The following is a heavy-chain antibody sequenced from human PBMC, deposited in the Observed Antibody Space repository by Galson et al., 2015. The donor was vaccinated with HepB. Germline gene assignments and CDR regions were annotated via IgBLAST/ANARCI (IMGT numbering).Heavy chain of an antibody. CDR3: AKPAHGG. V-gene: IGHV3-30*18. Sequence: SLRLSCAASGLTFSEYGMHRVRQAAGKGLEWVAVISSDGSNIYYANTVKGRFTISRDNSKNMVYLQMNNLGVEDTAVYYCAKPAHGGWGQGTLVTVSS. CDR2: ISSDGSNI. CDR1: GLTFSEYG. J-gene: IGHJ4*02. D-gene: IGHD3-16*01.